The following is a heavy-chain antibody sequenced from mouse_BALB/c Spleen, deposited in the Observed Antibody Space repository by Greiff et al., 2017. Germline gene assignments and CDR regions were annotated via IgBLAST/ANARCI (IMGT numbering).Heavy chain of an antibody. V-gene: IGHV5-6-5*01. D-gene: IGHD1-1*01. CDR1: GFTFSSYA. CDR3: ARGRDYGKGFDY. J-gene: IGHJ2*01. Sequence: EVLLVESGGGLVKPGGSLKLSCAASGFTFSSYAMSWVRQTPEKRLEWVASISSGGSTYYPDSVKGRFTISRDNARNILYLQMSSLRSEDTAMYYCARGRDYGKGFDYWGQGTTLTVSA. CDR2: ISSGGST.